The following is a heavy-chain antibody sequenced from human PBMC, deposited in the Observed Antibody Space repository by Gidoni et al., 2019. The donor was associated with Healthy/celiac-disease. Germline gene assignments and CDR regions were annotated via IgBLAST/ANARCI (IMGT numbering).Heavy chain of an antibody. V-gene: IGHV3-21*01. CDR3: ARDGNPMLWLRDQDEIDY. J-gene: IGHJ4*02. CDR1: GFTFSSYS. D-gene: IGHD5-18*01. Sequence: EVQLVESGGGLVKPGGSLRLSCAASGFTFSSYSMNWVRQAPGKGLEWVSSISSSSSYIYYADSVKGRFTIARDNAKNPLYLQMNSLRAEDTAVYYCARDGNPMLWLRDQDEIDYWGQGTLVTVSS. CDR2: ISSSSSYI.